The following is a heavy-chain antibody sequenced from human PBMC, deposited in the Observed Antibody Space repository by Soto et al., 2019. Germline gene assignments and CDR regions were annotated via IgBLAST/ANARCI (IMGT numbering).Heavy chain of an antibody. CDR2: ISAYDGNT. CDR1: GYTFTSYG. Sequence: QVQLVQSGAEVKKPGASVKVSCKASGYTFTSYGLSWVRQAPGQGLEWMGWISAYDGNTNYAQKLQGRVTMTTATSTRTAYMELRSLRSDATAVYYCARAVHPFVGEFDIWGKGTMVTVAS. V-gene: IGHV1-18*01. D-gene: IGHD3-10*01. J-gene: IGHJ3*02. CDR3: ARAVHPFVGEFDI.